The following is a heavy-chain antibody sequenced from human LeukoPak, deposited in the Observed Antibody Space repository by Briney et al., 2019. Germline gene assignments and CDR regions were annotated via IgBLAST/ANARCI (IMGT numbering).Heavy chain of an antibody. D-gene: IGHD2-2*01. V-gene: IGHV3-23*01. CDR2: ISGSGGST. CDR1: GFTFSNYA. Sequence: PGGSLRLSCAASGFTFSNYAMSWVRQAPGKGLEWVSAISGSGGSTYYADSVKGRFTISRDNSKNTLYLQMNSLRAEDTAVYYCAKVPAPWVVPAAIYFDYWGQGTLVTVSS. J-gene: IGHJ4*02. CDR3: AKVPAPWVVPAAIYFDY.